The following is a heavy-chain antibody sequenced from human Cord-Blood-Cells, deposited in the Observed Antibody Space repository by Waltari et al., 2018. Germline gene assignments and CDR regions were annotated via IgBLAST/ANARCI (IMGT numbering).Heavy chain of an antibody. Sequence: QLQLQESGPGLVKPSETLSLTCTVSGGSISSSSYYWGWIRQPPGKGLEWIGSIYYSGGSYYDPSLKSRVPISVDTSKNQFSLKLSSLTAADTAVYYCARLGDSSSWPVPFDYWGQGTLVTVSS. D-gene: IGHD6-13*01. CDR1: GGSISSSSYY. V-gene: IGHV4-39*01. CDR3: ARLGDSSSWPVPFDY. J-gene: IGHJ4*02. CDR2: IYYSGGS.